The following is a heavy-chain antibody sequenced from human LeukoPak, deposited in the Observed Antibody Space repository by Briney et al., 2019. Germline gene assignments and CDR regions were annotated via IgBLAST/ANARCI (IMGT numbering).Heavy chain of an antibody. J-gene: IGHJ4*02. D-gene: IGHD3-22*01. CDR2: ISGSGGST. Sequence: GGSLRLSCAASGFTFSSYAMSWVRQAPGKGLEWVSAISGSGGSTYYADSVKGRFTISRDNSKNTLYLQMNSLRAEDTAAYYCAKMYYYDSSGSLDYWGQGTLVTVSS. CDR1: GFTFSSYA. V-gene: IGHV3-23*01. CDR3: AKMYYYDSSGSLDY.